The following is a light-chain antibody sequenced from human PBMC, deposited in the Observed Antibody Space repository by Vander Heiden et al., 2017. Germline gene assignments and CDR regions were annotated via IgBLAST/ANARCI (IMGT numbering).Light chain of an antibody. CDR1: QDLDTY. CDR2: ESS. V-gene: IGKV3-11*01. J-gene: IGKJ4*01. Sequence: EIVLTQSPATLSLSPGDRATLSCRASQDLDTYLAWYQHKPGQPPRLLIYESSNRTSVIPARFSSRWSATDFTLAISSLEPEYSAVYCCQQRSDSLTFGGGTKVEI. CDR3: QQRSDSLT.